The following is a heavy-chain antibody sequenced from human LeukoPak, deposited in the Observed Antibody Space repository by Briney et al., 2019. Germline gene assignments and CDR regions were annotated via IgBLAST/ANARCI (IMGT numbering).Heavy chain of an antibody. CDR1: GFTFSSYA. D-gene: IGHD5-12*01. CDR3: ARVSGYDWYFDY. CDR2: ISSNGGST. V-gene: IGHV3-64*01. Sequence: PGGSLRLSCAASGFTFSSYAMHWVRQAPGTGLEYVSAISSNGGSTYYANSVKGRFTISRDNSKNTLYLQMGSLRAEDMAVYYCARVSGYDWYFDYWGQGTLVTVSS. J-gene: IGHJ4*02.